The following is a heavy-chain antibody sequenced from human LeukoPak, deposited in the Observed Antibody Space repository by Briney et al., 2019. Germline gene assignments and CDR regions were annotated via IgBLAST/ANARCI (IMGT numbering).Heavy chain of an antibody. CDR2: INPSGGST. V-gene: IGHV1-46*01. Sequence: ASVKVSCKASGYTFTTYYLHWVRQAPGQGLEWMGIINPSGGSTSYAQKFQGRVTMTRDMSTSTVYMELSSLRSEDTAVYYCARVALWFGELLYMDVWGKGTTVTVSS. D-gene: IGHD3-10*01. CDR1: GYTFTTYY. J-gene: IGHJ6*03. CDR3: ARVALWFGELLYMDV.